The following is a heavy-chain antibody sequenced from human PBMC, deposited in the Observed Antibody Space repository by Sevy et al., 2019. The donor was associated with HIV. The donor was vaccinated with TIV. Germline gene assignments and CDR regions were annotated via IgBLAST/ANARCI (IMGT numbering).Heavy chain of an antibody. Sequence: GGSLRLSCTASGFTFRNYAMNWVRQAPGKGLERVALISYDGSNKYYADSVRGRFANSRDNSKNTLYLQMNSLRAEDTAIYYWAREGQLWFVYYFDNWGQGTLVTVSS. D-gene: IGHD3-10*01. J-gene: IGHJ4*02. CDR2: ISYDGSNK. CDR3: AREGQLWFVYYFDN. CDR1: GFTFRNYA. V-gene: IGHV3-30*09.